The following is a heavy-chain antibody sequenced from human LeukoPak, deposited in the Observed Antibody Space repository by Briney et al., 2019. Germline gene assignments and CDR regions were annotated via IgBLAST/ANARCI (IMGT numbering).Heavy chain of an antibody. CDR2: TYYRSKWYN. CDR1: GDSVSGNSIA. Sequence: PSQTLSLTCDISGDSVSGNSIAWNWIRQSPSRGLEWLGRTYYRSKWYNDYAGSLKSRITINTDTSKNQLPLQLNSVTPEDTAVYYCARVRGGGFSDYWGQGTLVTVSS. CDR3: ARVRGGGFSDY. J-gene: IGHJ4*02. D-gene: IGHD3-16*01. V-gene: IGHV6-1*01.